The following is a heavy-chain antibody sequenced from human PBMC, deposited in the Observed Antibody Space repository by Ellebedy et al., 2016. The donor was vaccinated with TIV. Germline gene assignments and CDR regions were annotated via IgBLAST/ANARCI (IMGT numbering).Heavy chain of an antibody. CDR1: GASISLYY. CDR3: ARIFVGDPDYYYMDV. Sequence: SETLSLXXSVSGASISLYYWSCIRQPPGKGLECIGYTHYTGNSNFNPSLTSRLTMSVDPSKNQVSLDLNSVTAADTAVYYCARIFVGDPDYYYMDVWGKGTTVTVSS. CDR2: THYTGNS. V-gene: IGHV4-59*12. D-gene: IGHD4-17*01. J-gene: IGHJ6*03.